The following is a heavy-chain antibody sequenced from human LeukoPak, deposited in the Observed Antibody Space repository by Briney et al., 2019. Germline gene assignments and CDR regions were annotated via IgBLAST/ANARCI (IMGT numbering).Heavy chain of an antibody. CDR1: GYTFTGYY. CDR3: ARDVGYDSSGYYPLQY. J-gene: IGHJ4*02. CDR2: INPNSGGT. D-gene: IGHD3-22*01. Sequence: VASVTVSCKASGYTFTGYYMHWVRQAPGQGLEWMGWINPNSGGTNYAQKFQGRVTMTRDTSISTAYMELSRLRSDDTAVYYCARDVGYDSSGYYPLQYWGQGTLVTVSS. V-gene: IGHV1-2*02.